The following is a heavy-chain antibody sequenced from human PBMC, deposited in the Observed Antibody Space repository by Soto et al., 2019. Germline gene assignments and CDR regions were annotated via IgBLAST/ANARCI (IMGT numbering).Heavy chain of an antibody. CDR3: TRVLGYTFEPGKTRYYAMDV. CDR1: GGTFSKDA. V-gene: IGHV1-69*01. CDR2: LIPVFGSP. Sequence: QVQLVQSGAEVKKPGSSVTVSCKTSGGTFSKDAINWVRQAPGQGLEWMGLLIPVFGSPIYAQKFQGRIRITADESTRTAFMDLSRLISEDKAVYYCTRVLGYTFEPGKTRYYAMDVWGQGTTVSVSS. D-gene: IGHD5-18*01. J-gene: IGHJ6*02.